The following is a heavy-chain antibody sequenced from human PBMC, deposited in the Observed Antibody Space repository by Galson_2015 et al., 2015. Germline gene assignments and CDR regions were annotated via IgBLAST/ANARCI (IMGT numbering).Heavy chain of an antibody. D-gene: IGHD3-22*01. J-gene: IGHJ3*02. CDR1: GFTFSSYG. CDR3: AKGGDMIVVDGAFDI. V-gene: IGHV3-30*18. CDR2: ISYDGSNK. Sequence: SPRLSCAASGFTFSSYGMHWVRQAPGKGLEWVAVISYDGSNKYYADSVKGRFTISRDNSKNTLYLQMNRLRAEDTAVYYCAKGGDMIVVDGAFDIWGQGTMVTVSS.